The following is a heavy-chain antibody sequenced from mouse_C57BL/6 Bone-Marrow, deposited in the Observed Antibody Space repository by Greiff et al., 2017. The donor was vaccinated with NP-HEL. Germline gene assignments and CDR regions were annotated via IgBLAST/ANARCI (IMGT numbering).Heavy chain of an antibody. CDR2: ISSGGSYT. CDR3: ARRVYYYGSSPFYFDV. CDR1: GFTFSSYG. D-gene: IGHD1-1*01. V-gene: IGHV5-6*02. Sequence: EVMLVESGGDLVKPGGSLKLSCAASGFTFSSYGMSWVRQTPDKRLEWVATISSGGSYTYYPDSVKGRFTISRDNAKNTLYLQMSSLKSEDTAMYYCARRVYYYGSSPFYFDVWRTGTTVTVSS. J-gene: IGHJ1*03.